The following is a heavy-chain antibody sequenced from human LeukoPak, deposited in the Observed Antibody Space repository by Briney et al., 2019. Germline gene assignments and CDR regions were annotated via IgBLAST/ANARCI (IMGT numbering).Heavy chain of an antibody. D-gene: IGHD6-19*01. CDR2: SSSGSTI. CDR1: GFTFRIYK. V-gene: IGHV3-48*03. J-gene: IGHJ4*02. CDR3: AREDSSGLDY. Sequence: GGSLRLSCAASGFTFRIYKMNWVRQAPGKGLEWVSSSSGSTIYYADSVKGRFTISRDNAKNSLYLQMNSLRAEDTAIYYCAREDSSGLDYWGQGTLVTVSS.